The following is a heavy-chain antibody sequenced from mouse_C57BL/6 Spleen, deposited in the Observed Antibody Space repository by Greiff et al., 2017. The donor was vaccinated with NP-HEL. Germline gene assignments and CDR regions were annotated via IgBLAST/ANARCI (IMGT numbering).Heavy chain of an antibody. Sequence: QVQLQQPGAELVKPGASVKLSCKASGYTFTSYWMHWVKQRPGRGLEWIGRIDPNSGGTKYNEKFKSKATLTVDKPSSTAYMQLSSLTSEDSAVYYCARDSNYHYYAMDYWGQGTSVTVSS. J-gene: IGHJ4*01. CDR2: IDPNSGGT. CDR3: ARDSNYHYYAMDY. V-gene: IGHV1-72*01. D-gene: IGHD2-5*01. CDR1: GYTFTSYW.